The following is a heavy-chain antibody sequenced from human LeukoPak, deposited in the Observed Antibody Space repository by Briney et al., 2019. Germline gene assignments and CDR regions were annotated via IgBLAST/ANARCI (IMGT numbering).Heavy chain of an antibody. CDR2: IIPIFGTA. J-gene: IGHJ6*01. CDR1: GGTFSSYA. CDR3: AKELAVAGLFYYYYGMDV. V-gene: IGHV1-69*01. Sequence: RASVKVSCKASGGTFSSYAISWVRQAPGQGLEWMGGIIPIFGTANYAQKFQGRVTITADESTSTAYMELSSLRSEDTAVYYCAKELAVAGLFYYYYGMDVWGQGTTVTVSS. D-gene: IGHD6-19*01.